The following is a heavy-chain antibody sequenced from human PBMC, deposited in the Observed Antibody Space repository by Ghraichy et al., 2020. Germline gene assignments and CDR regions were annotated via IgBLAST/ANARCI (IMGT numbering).Heavy chain of an antibody. CDR1: GGTFSSYA. D-gene: IGHD6-13*01. CDR3: ARGYSSSWYSFDP. V-gene: IGHV1-69*06. CDR2: IIPIFGTA. J-gene: IGHJ5*02. Sequence: SVKVSCKASGGTFSSYAISWVRQAPGQGLEWMGGIIPIFGTANYAQKFQGRVTITADKSTSTAYMELSSLRSEDTAVYYCARGYSSSWYSFDPWGQGTLVTVSS.